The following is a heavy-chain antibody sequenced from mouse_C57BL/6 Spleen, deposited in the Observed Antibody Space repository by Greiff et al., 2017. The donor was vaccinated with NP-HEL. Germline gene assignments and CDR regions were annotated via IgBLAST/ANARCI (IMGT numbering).Heavy chain of an antibody. CDR3: ARRGSSGPFDY. D-gene: IGHD3-2*02. CDR1: GFTFSSYT. J-gene: IGHJ2*01. V-gene: IGHV5-9*01. CDR2: ISGGGGNT. Sequence: DVKLQESGGGLVKPGGSLKLSCAASGFTFSSYTMSWVRQTPEKRLEWVATISGGGGNTYYPDSVKGRFTISRDNAKNTLYLQMSSLRSEDTALYYCARRGSSGPFDYWGQGTTLTVSS.